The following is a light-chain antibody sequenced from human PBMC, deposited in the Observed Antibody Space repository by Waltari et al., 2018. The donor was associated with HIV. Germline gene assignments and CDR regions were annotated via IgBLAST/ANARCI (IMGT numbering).Light chain of an antibody. CDR1: SSDVGGYNY. V-gene: IGLV2-8*01. CDR2: EVS. Sequence: QSALTQPPSASGSPGQSVTISCTGTSSDVGGYNYVSWYQQHPGKAPQLMIYEVSQRPSGVPNPFSGSKAGNTASLTVSGLQTEDEANYYCSSYAGSNNWVFGGGTNLTVL. J-gene: IGLJ3*02. CDR3: SSYAGSNNWV.